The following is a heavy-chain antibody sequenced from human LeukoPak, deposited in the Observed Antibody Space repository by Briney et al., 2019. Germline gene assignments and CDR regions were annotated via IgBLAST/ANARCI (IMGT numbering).Heavy chain of an antibody. D-gene: IGHD3-10*01. V-gene: IGHV4-59*12. CDR1: SGSISSYY. Sequence: PSETLSLTCTVSSGSISSYYWSWIRQPPGKGLEWIGNIYYSGSTNYNPSLKSRVTMSIDTSKNQFSLKLSSVTAADTAIYYCARDAKYYFGSRTYFFFEYWGQGTLLSVSS. CDR3: ARDAKYYFGSRTYFFFEY. CDR2: IYYSGST. J-gene: IGHJ4*02.